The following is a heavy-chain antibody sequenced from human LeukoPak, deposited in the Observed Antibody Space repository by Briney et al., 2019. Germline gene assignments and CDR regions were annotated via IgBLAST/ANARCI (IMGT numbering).Heavy chain of an antibody. CDR3: ARAGYSSSWYKRYYYYGMDV. CDR1: GYTFTGYY. D-gene: IGHD6-13*01. Sequence: ASVKVSCKASGYTFTGYYMHWVRQAPGQGLEWMGIINPSGGSTSYAQKFQGRVTMTRDTSTSTVYMELSSLRSEDTAVYYCARAGYSSSWYKRYYYYGMDVWGQGTTVTVSS. CDR2: INPSGGST. V-gene: IGHV1-46*01. J-gene: IGHJ6*02.